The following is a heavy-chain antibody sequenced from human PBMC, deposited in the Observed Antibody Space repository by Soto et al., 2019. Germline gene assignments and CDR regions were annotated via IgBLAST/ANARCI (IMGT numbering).Heavy chain of an antibody. CDR3: AKDLGRAVAVCVH. J-gene: IGHJ4*02. V-gene: IGHV3-9*01. D-gene: IGHD6-19*01. CDR1: GFTFDDYA. Sequence: GGSLRLSCAASGFTFDDYAMHWVRQAPGKGLEWVSGISWNGDNIAYADSVKGRFTVSRDNAKNSLYLQMNSLRAEDTAFYYCAKDLGRAVAVCVHWGQGTLVTVSS. CDR2: ISWNGDNI.